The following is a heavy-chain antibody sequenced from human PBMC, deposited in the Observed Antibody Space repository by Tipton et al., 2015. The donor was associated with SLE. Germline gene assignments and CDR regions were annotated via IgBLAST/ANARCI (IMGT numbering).Heavy chain of an antibody. CDR2: INHIGGT. V-gene: IGHV4-34*01. Sequence: TLSLTCAVYGGSFSDYNWSWVRQPPGKGLEWIGEINHIGGTNYSPSLESRVSISVYTSKRRFSLNLYSMTAADTALYYCARQGFEVWGQGTLVTVSS. CDR3: ARQGFEV. J-gene: IGHJ4*02. CDR1: GGSFSDYN.